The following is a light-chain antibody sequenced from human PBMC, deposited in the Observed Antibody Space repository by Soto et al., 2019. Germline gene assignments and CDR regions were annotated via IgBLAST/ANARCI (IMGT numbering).Light chain of an antibody. CDR1: QDINKN. J-gene: IGKJ1*01. CDR3: QQSSSTPPWT. CDR2: DAS. V-gene: IGKV1-39*01. Sequence: DIQRTQSPSSRSASVGDRVTITCQASQDINKNLIWYQQKPGKAPKLLIYDASDLQNGVPSRFRGSGSGTDFTLTISGLQPEDFATYYCQQSSSTPPWTFGQGTKVDI.